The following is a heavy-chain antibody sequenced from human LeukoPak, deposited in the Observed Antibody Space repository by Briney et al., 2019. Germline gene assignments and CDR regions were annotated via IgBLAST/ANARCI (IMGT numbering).Heavy chain of an antibody. V-gene: IGHV1-24*01. J-gene: IGHJ4*02. CDR3: ATSPYSSSSGGY. Sequence: ASVKVSCKVSGYTLTELSMHWVRQAPGKGLEWMGGFDPEDGETIYAQKFQGRVTMTEDTSTDTAYMELSSLRSEDTAVYYCATSPYSSSSGGYWGQGTLVTVSS. CDR2: FDPEDGET. D-gene: IGHD6-13*01. CDR1: GYTLTELS.